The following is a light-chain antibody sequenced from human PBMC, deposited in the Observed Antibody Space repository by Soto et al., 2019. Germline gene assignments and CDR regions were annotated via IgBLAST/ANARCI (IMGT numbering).Light chain of an antibody. V-gene: IGLV2-8*01. J-gene: IGLJ1*01. CDR3: SSYIRSDTRV. CDR2: EVV. Sequence: QSVLTQPPSASGSPGQSVTISCTGTKNDIGVYDFVSWYQHHPGKAPRLIIYEVVQRPSGVPDRFSGSKSGNTASLTVSGLQAADESYYYCSSYIRSDTRVFGTGTKVTVL. CDR1: KNDIGVYDF.